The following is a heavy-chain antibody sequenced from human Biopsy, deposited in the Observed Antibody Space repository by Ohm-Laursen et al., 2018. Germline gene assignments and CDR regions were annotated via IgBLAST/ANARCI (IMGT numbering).Heavy chain of an antibody. CDR2: ISSSGNFM. D-gene: IGHD1-26*01. Sequence: SLRLSCSASGFTFSPYNMTWVRQAPGKGLERVSSISSSGNFMYYTDSAKGRITISRDNAKKALYLQMNSLRAEVTALYYCARIFLVGVTPGYGMDVWGQGTTVTVSS. V-gene: IGHV3-21*01. CDR1: GFTFSPYN. CDR3: ARIFLVGVTPGYGMDV. J-gene: IGHJ6*02.